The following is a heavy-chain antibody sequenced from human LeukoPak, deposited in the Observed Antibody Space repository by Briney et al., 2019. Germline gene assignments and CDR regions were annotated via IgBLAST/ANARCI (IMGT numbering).Heavy chain of an antibody. CDR2: IRSDASNT. D-gene: IGHD6-13*01. Sequence: PGKSLRLSCVASGFAFNTYGMHWVRQAPGKGLEWVAFIRSDASNTYYADSVKGRFTISRDNSENKVYLQMNSLRVEDTAVYYCANQGSTWFYFDYWGQGTLVTVSS. CDR3: ANQGSTWFYFDY. V-gene: IGHV3-30*02. CDR1: GFAFNTYG. J-gene: IGHJ4*02.